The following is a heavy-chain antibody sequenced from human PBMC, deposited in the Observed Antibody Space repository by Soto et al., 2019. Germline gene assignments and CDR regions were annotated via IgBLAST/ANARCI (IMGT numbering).Heavy chain of an antibody. V-gene: IGHV4-31*02. Sequence: SETLSLTCTVSGGSISSGGYYWSWIRQHPGKGLEWIGYIYYSGSTYYNPSLKSRVTISVGTSKNQFSLKLSSVTAADTAVYYWARAEYIGYYMDVWGKGTTVTVSS. CDR1: GGSISSGGYY. J-gene: IGHJ6*03. CDR2: IYYSGST. CDR3: ARAEYIGYYMDV. D-gene: IGHD1-1*01.